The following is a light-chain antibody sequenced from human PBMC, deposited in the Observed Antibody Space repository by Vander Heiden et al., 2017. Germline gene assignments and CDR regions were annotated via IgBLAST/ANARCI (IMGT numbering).Light chain of an antibody. Sequence: QSALTQPASVSGYPGQSITISCTGTSSDVGGYNYVSWYQQHPGKAPKRMIYDVSNRPSGVSNRFSGSKSGNTASLTISGLQAEDDADYYCSSYTRSSTLVVFGGGTKLTVL. CDR3: SSYTRSSTLVV. V-gene: IGLV2-14*03. J-gene: IGLJ2*01. CDR2: DVS. CDR1: SSDVGGYNY.